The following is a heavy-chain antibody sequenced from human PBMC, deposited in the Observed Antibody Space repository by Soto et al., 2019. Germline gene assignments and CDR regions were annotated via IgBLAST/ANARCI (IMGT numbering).Heavy chain of an antibody. Sequence: QITLKESGPTLVKPTQTLTLTCTFSGFSLSTSGVGVGWIRQPPGKALEWLALIYWDDDKRYSPSLKSRLTITKDTSKNQVVXTMTXXDXXXXXXXXXXXXXXXXXXXXXXXXXXWGQGTLVTVSS. CDR3: XXXXXXXXXXXXXXXXX. V-gene: IGHV2-5*02. J-gene: IGHJ4*02. CDR2: IYWDDDK. CDR1: GFSLSTSGVG.